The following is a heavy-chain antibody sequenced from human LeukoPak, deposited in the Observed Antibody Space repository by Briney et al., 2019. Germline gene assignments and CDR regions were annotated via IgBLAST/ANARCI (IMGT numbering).Heavy chain of an antibody. J-gene: IGHJ4*02. CDR2: INHSGRT. V-gene: IGHV4-34*01. Sequence: SETLSLTCAVYGGSSSGYYWSWVRQPPGKGLEWIGEINHSGRTNYNPSLKSRVSISVDTSRNQYSLKLSAVTAADTAVYYCASNHRGSSNFGYWRQGTLVTDSS. CDR1: GGSSSGYY. D-gene: IGHD1-14*01. CDR3: ASNHRGSSNFGY.